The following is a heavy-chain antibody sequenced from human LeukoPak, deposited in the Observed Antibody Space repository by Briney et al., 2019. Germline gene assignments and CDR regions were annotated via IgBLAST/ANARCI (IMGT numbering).Heavy chain of an antibody. CDR1: EFDFSSHA. CDR2: ISISGSKT. J-gene: IGHJ4*02. D-gene: IGHD4-17*01. Sequence: GGSLRLSCAASEFDFSSHAMTWVRQAPGKGLEWVSAISISGSKTYYADSVKGRFTISRDNSKNTLYLQMNSLRAEDTAVYYCANEIRPNDYWGQGTQVAVSS. CDR3: ANEIRPNDY. V-gene: IGHV3-23*01.